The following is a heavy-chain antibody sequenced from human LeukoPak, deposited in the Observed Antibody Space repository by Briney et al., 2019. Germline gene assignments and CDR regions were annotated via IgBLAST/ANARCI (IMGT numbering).Heavy chain of an antibody. CDR2: IYYSGST. CDR3: AREGVTKYYFDY. J-gene: IGHJ4*02. V-gene: IGHV4-59*01. D-gene: IGHD4-11*01. CDR1: GGSISSYY. Sequence: PSETLSLTCTVSGGSISSYYWSWIRRPPGKGLEWIGYIYYSGSTDYNPSLKSRVTISVDTSKNQFSLKLSSVTAADTAVYYCAREGVTKYYFDYWGQGTLVTVSS.